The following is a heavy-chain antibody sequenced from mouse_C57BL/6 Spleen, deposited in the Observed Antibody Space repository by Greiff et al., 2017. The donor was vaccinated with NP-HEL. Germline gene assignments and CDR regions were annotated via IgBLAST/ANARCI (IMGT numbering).Heavy chain of an antibody. Sequence: VQLQQSGAELVKPGASVKLSCKASGYTFTSYWMQWVKQRPGQGLEWIGEIDPSDSYTNYNQKFKGKATLTVDTSSSTAYMQLSSLTSEDSAVYDCARETGTRGYFDVWGTGTTVTVSS. V-gene: IGHV1-50*01. J-gene: IGHJ1*03. CDR2: IDPSDSYT. CDR1: GYTFTSYW. D-gene: IGHD4-1*01. CDR3: ARETGTRGYFDV.